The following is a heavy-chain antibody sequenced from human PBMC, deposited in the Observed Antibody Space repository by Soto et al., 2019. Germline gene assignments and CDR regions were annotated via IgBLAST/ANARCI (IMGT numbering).Heavy chain of an antibody. D-gene: IGHD4-4*01. J-gene: IGHJ5*02. CDR3: AGDPDSHYNDSHASSYP. Sequence: GASVKVSCKASGYTFTSYGISWVRQAPGQGLEWMGWISAYNGNTNYAQKFQGRVTISADKFTGTAYMELTGLRSDDTAVYYCAGDPDSHYNDSHASSYPWGQGTLVTVSS. CDR1: GYTFTSYG. V-gene: IGHV1-18*01. CDR2: ISAYNGNT.